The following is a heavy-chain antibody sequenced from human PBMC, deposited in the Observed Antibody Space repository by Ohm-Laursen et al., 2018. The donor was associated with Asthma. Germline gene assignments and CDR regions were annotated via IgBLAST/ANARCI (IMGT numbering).Heavy chain of an antibody. CDR2: ISYDGSNK. V-gene: IGHV3-30*03. D-gene: IGHD1-14*01. CDR1: GFTFSSYG. Sequence: SLRLSCAASGFTFSSYGMHWVRQAPGKGLEWVAVISYDGSNKYYADSVKGRFTISRDNSKNTLYLQMNSLRAEDTAVYYCARSIPYGTIYYYYGMDVWGQGTTVTVSS. CDR3: ARSIPYGTIYYYYGMDV. J-gene: IGHJ6*02.